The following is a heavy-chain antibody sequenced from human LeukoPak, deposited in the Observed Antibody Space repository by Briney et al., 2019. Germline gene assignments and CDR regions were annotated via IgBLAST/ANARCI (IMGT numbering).Heavy chain of an antibody. CDR2: IYYSGST. D-gene: IGHD6-13*01. CDR1: GVSFSSYY. Sequence: SETLSLTCTVSGVSFSSYYWNWIRQPPGKGLERIGYIYYSGSTNYNPSLKSRVTISIDTSKNQYSLKLTSVTAADTAVYYCARDFRYSSTGNAYDFWGQGTMVTVSS. J-gene: IGHJ3*01. V-gene: IGHV4-59*01. CDR3: ARDFRYSSTGNAYDF.